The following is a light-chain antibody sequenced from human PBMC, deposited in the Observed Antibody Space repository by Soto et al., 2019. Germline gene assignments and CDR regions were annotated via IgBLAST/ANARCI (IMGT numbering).Light chain of an antibody. V-gene: IGKV3-20*01. CDR3: QQYGGSPTT. Sequence: EIVLTQSPGTLSLSPGERATLSCRASQNVSSSYLAWYQQRPGQAPRLLIYGASRRATGFPDRFSGSWSGTDFTLTISRLETEDFAVYYCQQYGGSPTTFGQGTKVDIK. CDR2: GAS. CDR1: QNVSSSY. J-gene: IGKJ1*01.